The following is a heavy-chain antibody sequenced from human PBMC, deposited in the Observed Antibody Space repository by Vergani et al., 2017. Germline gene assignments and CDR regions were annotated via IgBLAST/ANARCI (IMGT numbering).Heavy chain of an antibody. CDR3: ARDLRLLYNRFDP. D-gene: IGHD1-14*01. J-gene: IGHJ5*02. CDR2: SWYDGNNK. Sequence: QVQLVESGGGVVQPGRSLRLSCAASGCTFNQYGMHWVRQAPGKGLEWVAVSWYDGNNKQYADPVKGRFTISRDNSKSTMYLQMNSLRDEDTGVYYCARDLRLLYNRFDPWGQGTLVTVSS. CDR1: GCTFNQYG. V-gene: IGHV3-33*01.